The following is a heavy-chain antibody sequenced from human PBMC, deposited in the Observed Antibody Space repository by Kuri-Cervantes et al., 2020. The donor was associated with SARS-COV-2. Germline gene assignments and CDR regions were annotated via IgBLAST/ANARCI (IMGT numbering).Heavy chain of an antibody. Sequence: GESLKISCAASGFTSSNYWMSWVRQAPGKGLEWVANINQDGSENYYVNSVKGRFTISRDNPKNTLHLQMNSLRPEDTALYYCARQYSESYGDTFDIWGQGTMVTVSS. J-gene: IGHJ3*02. CDR2: INQDGSEN. CDR3: ARQYSESYGDTFDI. D-gene: IGHD1-26*01. V-gene: IGHV3-7*01. CDR1: GFTSSNYW.